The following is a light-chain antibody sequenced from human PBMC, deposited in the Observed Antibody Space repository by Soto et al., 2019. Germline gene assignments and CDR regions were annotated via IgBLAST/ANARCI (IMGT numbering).Light chain of an antibody. CDR2: EVT. V-gene: IGLV2-14*01. CDR3: SSYTSSSTQV. CDR1: SSDVGGYTY. J-gene: IGLJ1*01. Sequence: QSVLTQPASVSGSPGQSITISCTGTSSDVGGYTYVSWYQQHPGKAPKLLISEVTNRPSGVSNRFSDSKSGNTASLTISGLQGEDEADYYCSSYTSSSTQVFGTGTRSPS.